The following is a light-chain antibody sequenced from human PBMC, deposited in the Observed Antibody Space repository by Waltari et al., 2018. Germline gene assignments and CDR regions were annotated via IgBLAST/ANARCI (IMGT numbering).Light chain of an antibody. CDR2: GAS. J-gene: IGKJ1*01. CDR1: ESVSRA. CDR3: QHYLRLPVT. Sequence: EIVLTQSPGTLSLSVGERATVSCRASESVSRALAWYQQNPGQAPRLLTYGASTRATGSPDRFSGSGSGTDFSLTISRLEPDDFAVYYCQHYLRLPVTFGQGTTVEI. V-gene: IGKV3-20*01.